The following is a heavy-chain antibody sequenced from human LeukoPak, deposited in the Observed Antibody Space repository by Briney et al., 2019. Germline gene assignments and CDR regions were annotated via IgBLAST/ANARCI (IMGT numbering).Heavy chain of an antibody. Sequence: PSETLSLTCAVSGGSISSGGYSWSWIRQPPGKGLEWIGYIYYSGSTYYNPSLKSRVTISVDTSKNQFSLKLSSVTAADTAVYYCARGLAVAAPFDYWGQGTLVTVSS. V-gene: IGHV4-30-4*07. CDR1: GGSISSGGYS. CDR3: ARGLAVAAPFDY. CDR2: IYYSGST. D-gene: IGHD6-19*01. J-gene: IGHJ4*02.